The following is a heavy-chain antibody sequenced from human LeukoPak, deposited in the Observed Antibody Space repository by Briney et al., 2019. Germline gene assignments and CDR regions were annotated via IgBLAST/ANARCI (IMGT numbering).Heavy chain of an antibody. V-gene: IGHV3-30*04. D-gene: IGHD3-10*01. CDR1: GFTFSSYA. CDR2: ISYDGSNK. CDR3: AKEVGIMVPYYYYVMDV. Sequence: QPGGSLRLSCAASGFTFSSYAMHWVRQAPGKGLEWVAVISYDGSNKYYADSVKGRFTISRDNSKNTLYLQMNSLRAEDTAVYYCAKEVGIMVPYYYYVMDVWGQGTTVTVPS. J-gene: IGHJ6*02.